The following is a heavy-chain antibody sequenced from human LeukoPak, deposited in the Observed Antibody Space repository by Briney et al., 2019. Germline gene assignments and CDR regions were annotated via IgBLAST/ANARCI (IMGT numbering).Heavy chain of an antibody. J-gene: IGHJ5*02. Sequence: PPETLSLTCAVSGGSISSGGYSWSWIRQPPGKGLEWIGYIYHSGSTYYNPSLKSRVTISVDRSKNQFSLKLSSVTAADTAVYYCARATDYYDSSGASNWFDPWGQGTLATVSS. D-gene: IGHD3-22*01. V-gene: IGHV4-30-2*01. CDR2: IYHSGST. CDR1: GGSISSGGYS. CDR3: ARATDYYDSSGASNWFDP.